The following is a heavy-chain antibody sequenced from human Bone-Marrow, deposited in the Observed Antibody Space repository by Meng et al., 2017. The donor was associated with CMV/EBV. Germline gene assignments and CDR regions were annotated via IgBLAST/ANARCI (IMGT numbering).Heavy chain of an antibody. CDR2: INSDGSST. J-gene: IGHJ3*02. CDR1: GFTFSSYW. CDR3: AREPLVGAITGGFDI. D-gene: IGHD1-26*01. Sequence: GESLKISCAASGFTFSSYWMHWVRQAPGKGLVWVSRINSDGSSTSYADSVKGRFIISRDNAKNTLYLQMNSLRAEDTALYHCAREPLVGAITGGFDIWGQGKMVTVAS. V-gene: IGHV3-74*01.